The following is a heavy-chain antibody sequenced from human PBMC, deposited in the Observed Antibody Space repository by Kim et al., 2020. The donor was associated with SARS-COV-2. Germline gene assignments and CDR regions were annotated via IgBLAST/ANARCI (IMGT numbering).Heavy chain of an antibody. CDR1: GYTFTSYA. Sequence: ASVKVSCKASGYTFTSYAMHWVRQAPGQRLEWMGWINAGNGNTKYSQKFQGRVTITRDTSASTAYMELSSLRSEDTAVYYCARDGGSVLLWFGEVYYYYGMDVWGQGTTVTVSS. CDR2: INAGNGNT. V-gene: IGHV1-3*01. J-gene: IGHJ6*02. CDR3: ARDGGSVLLWFGEVYYYYGMDV. D-gene: IGHD3-10*01.